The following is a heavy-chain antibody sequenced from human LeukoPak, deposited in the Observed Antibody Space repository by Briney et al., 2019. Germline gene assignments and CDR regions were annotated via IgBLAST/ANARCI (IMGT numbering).Heavy chain of an antibody. CDR2: INPNSGGT. CDR3: ARAWVYLPGAAGHY. Sequence: GASVKVSCKASGYTFTGYYMHWVRQAPGQGLEWMGWINPNSGGTNYAQKFQGRVTMTRDTSISTAYMELSRLRSDDTAVYYCARAWVYLPGAAGHYWGQGTLVTVSS. V-gene: IGHV1-2*02. CDR1: GYTFTGYY. D-gene: IGHD6-13*01. J-gene: IGHJ4*02.